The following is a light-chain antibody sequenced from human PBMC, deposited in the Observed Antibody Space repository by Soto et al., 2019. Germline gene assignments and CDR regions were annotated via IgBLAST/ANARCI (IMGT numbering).Light chain of an antibody. Sequence: EIVMTQTPLSSPVTLGQPASISCKSSQSLGHSEGNTYLSWLQQRPAQPPRLLIYKISNRFYGVPDRFSGSGAGTDFTLKIRRVEAEDVGDYYCMQATQMPYTVGQRITLVIK. CDR3: MQATQMPYT. J-gene: IGKJ2*01. CDR1: QSLGHSEGNTY. CDR2: KIS. V-gene: IGKV2-24*01.